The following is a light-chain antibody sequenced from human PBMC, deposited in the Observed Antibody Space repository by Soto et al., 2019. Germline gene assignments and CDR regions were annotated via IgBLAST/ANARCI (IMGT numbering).Light chain of an antibody. J-gene: IGKJ1*01. CDR2: GAS. Sequence: EIVLTQSPGTLSLSPLERATLSFRASQSVSSSYLAWYQQKPGQAPRLLIYGASSRATGIPDRFSGSGSGTDFTLTISRLEPEDFAVYYCQQYGSSLTWTFGQGTKVDIK. V-gene: IGKV3-20*01. CDR1: QSVSSSY. CDR3: QQYGSSLTWT.